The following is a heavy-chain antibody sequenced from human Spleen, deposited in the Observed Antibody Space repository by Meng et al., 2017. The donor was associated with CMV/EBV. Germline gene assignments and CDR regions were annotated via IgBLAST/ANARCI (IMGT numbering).Heavy chain of an antibody. CDR3: ARFVFNRPPSTYY. CDR1: GCTVSNNY. V-gene: IGHV3-66*02. Sequence: SCGVSGCTVSNNYRSWVRQAPGKGLEGGSVMYSGCNTVYADSVKGRFTISRDNSKNTVDLQMNSLRPEDTAVYYCARFVFNRPPSTYYWGQGTLVTVSS. D-gene: IGHD2-21*01. CDR2: MYSGCNT. J-gene: IGHJ4*02.